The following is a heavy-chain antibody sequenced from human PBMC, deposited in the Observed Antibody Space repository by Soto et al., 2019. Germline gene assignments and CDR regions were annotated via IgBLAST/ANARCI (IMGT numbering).Heavy chain of an antibody. V-gene: IGHV3-30*18. CDR2: ISYDGSNK. J-gene: IGHJ4*02. CDR3: AKEHRDGYKYY. Sequence: VGSLRLSCAASGFTFSSYGMHWVRQAPGKGLEWVAVISYDGSNKYYADSVKGRFTISRDNSKNTLYLQMNSLRAEDTAVYYCAKEHRDGYKYYWGQGTLVTVSS. D-gene: IGHD5-12*01. CDR1: GFTFSSYG.